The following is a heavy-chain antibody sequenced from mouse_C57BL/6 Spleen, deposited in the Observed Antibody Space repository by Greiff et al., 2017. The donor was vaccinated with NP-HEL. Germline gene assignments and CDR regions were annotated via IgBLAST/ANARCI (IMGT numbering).Heavy chain of an antibody. D-gene: IGHD1-1*01. CDR1: GYTFTSYW. CDR2: IDPSDSYT. Sequence: VQLQQPGAELVKPGASVKLSCKASGYTFTSYWMQWVKQRPGQGLEWIGEIDPSDSYTNYNQKFKGKATLTVDTSSSTAYMQLSSLTSEDSAVYYCARGGYGSSYGYFDYWGQGTTLTVSS. V-gene: IGHV1-50*01. J-gene: IGHJ2*01. CDR3: ARGGYGSSYGYFDY.